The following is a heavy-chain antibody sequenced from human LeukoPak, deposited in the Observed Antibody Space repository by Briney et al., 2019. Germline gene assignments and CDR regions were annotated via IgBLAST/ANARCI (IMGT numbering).Heavy chain of an antibody. CDR2: ISWNSGSI. D-gene: IGHD6-6*01. CDR3: ASSGRAQLAGYYYYYMDV. Sequence: GGSLRLSCEVSGFRFDDYGMSWVRQVPGKGLEWVSGISWNSGSIGYADSVKGRFTISRDNAKNSLYLQMNSLRAEDTAVYYCASSGRAQLAGYYYYYMDVWGKGTTVTVSS. V-gene: IGHV3-20*04. CDR1: GFRFDDYG. J-gene: IGHJ6*03.